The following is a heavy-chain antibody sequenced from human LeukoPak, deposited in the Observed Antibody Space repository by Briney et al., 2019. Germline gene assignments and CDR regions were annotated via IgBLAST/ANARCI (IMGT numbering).Heavy chain of an antibody. D-gene: IGHD3-10*01. CDR1: GGSISSYY. CDR3: ARDSVTMVRGVTDTFDI. CDR2: IYYSGST. Sequence: SETLSLTCTVSGGSISSYYWSWIRQPPGKGLEWIGYIYYSGSTNYNPSLKSRVTISVDTSKNQFSLKLSSVTAADTAVYYCARDSVTMVRGVTDTFDIWGQGTMVTVSS. V-gene: IGHV4-59*01. J-gene: IGHJ3*02.